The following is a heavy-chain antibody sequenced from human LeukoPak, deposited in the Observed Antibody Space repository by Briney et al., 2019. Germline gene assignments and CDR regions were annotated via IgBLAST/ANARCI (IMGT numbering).Heavy chain of an antibody. CDR1: GYIFTGYY. Sequence: EASVKVSCTASGYIFTGYYMHWVRQAPGQGLEWMGWINPNSGGTNNAQKFQGRVTMTRDTSISTAYMELSRLRSDDTAVYYCARSDYYYYYMDVWGKGTTVTVSS. CDR3: ARSDYYYYYMDV. V-gene: IGHV1-2*02. J-gene: IGHJ6*03. CDR2: INPNSGGT.